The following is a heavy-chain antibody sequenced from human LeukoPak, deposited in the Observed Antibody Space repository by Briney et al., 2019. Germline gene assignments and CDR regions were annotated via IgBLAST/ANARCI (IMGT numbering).Heavy chain of an antibody. Sequence: SETLSLTCTVSGGSISNYYWSWIRQPPGKRLEWIGYIYYSGSTNYNPSLKSRVTISVDTSKNQFSLKLSSVTAADTAVYYCARGAQWLDYWGQGTLVTVSS. V-gene: IGHV4-59*08. D-gene: IGHD3-22*01. J-gene: IGHJ4*02. CDR1: GGSISNYY. CDR3: ARGAQWLDY. CDR2: IYYSGST.